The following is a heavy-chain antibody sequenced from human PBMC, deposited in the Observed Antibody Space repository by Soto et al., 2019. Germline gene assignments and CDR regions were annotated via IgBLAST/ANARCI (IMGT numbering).Heavy chain of an antibody. V-gene: IGHV1-18*01. D-gene: IGHD6-13*01. CDR2: ISAYNGNT. Sequence: ASVKVSCKASGYTFTSYGISWVRQAPGQGLEWMGWISAYNGNTNYAQKLQGRGNMTADTSTGTAYMDLRSLRSDDTAVYYCARDPPSYKLYSSSWSTLLDYWGQGTLVTVSS. CDR3: ARDPPSYKLYSSSWSTLLDY. CDR1: GYTFTSYG. J-gene: IGHJ4*02.